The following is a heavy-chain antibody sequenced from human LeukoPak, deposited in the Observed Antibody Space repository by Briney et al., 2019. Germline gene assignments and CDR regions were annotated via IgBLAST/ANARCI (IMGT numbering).Heavy chain of an antibody. J-gene: IGHJ5*02. CDR1: GGSISSYY. CDR3: ARGPLYDILTGYFNWFDP. Sequence: SETLSLTCTVSGGSISSYYWSWIRQPPGKGLEWIGYIYYSGSTNYNPSLKSRATISVDTSKNQFSLKLSSVTAADTAVYYCARGPLYDILTGYFNWFDPWGQGTLVTVSS. D-gene: IGHD3-9*01. V-gene: IGHV4-59*01. CDR2: IYYSGST.